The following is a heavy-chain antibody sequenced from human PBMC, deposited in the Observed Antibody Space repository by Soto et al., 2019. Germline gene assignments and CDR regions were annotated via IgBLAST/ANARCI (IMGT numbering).Heavy chain of an antibody. CDR2: IYYSGST. Sequence: PSETLPLTCAVSGGSISSSNWWSRVRQPPATGLEWIGEIYYSGSTNYDPSLKSRVTISVDKSKNQFSLKLSSVTAADTAVYYCARSGDAGSAYYDFWSGYTSYYYGMDVWGQGTTVTVSS. CDR1: GGSISSSNW. V-gene: IGHV4-4*02. CDR3: ARSGDAGSAYYDFWSGYTSYYYGMDV. J-gene: IGHJ6*02. D-gene: IGHD3-3*01.